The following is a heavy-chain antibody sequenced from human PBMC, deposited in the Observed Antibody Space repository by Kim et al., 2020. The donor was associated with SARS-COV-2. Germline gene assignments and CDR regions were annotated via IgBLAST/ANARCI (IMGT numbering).Heavy chain of an antibody. D-gene: IGHD5-18*01. CDR2: ISYDGSNK. CDR3: AKDNLRRFQLRGPTAMVTGPLDY. CDR1: GFTFSSYG. V-gene: IGHV3-30*18. J-gene: IGHJ4*02. Sequence: GGSLRLSCAASGFTFSSYGMHWVRQAPGKGLEWVAVISYDGSNKYYADSVKGRFTISRDNSKNTLYLQMNSLRAEDTAVYYCAKDNLRRFQLRGPTAMVTGPLDYWGQGTLVTVSS.